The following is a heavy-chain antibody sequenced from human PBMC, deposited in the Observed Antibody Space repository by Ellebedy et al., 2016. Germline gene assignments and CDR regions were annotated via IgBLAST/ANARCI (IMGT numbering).Heavy chain of an antibody. D-gene: IGHD3-3*01. CDR3: ARDLDHYDFWSGYSDPVY. V-gene: IGHV3-30-3*01. CDR1: GFTFSSYA. CDR2: ISYDGSNK. J-gene: IGHJ4*02. Sequence: GGSLRLXXAASGFTFSSYAMHWVRQAPGKGLEWVAVISYDGSNKYYADSVKGRFTISSDNSKNTLYLQMNSLRAEDTAVYYCARDLDHYDFWSGYSDPVYWGQGTLVTVSS.